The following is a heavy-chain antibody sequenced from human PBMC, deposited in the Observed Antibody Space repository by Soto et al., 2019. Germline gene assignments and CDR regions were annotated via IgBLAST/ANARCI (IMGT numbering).Heavy chain of an antibody. J-gene: IGHJ3*02. CDR3: ASWAGIDAFDI. Sequence: GGSLRLSCAASGFTFSSYAMSWVRQAPGKGLEWVSAISGSGGSTYYADSVKGRFTSSRDNSKNTLDLQMNSRRAEDTAVYYCASWAGIDAFDIWGQGTMVTVSS. CDR2: ISGSGGST. D-gene: IGHD3-10*01. V-gene: IGHV3-23*01. CDR1: GFTFSSYA.